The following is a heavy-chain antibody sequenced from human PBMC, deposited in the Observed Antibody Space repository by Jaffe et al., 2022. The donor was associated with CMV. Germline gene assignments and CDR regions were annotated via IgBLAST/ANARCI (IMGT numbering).Heavy chain of an antibody. V-gene: IGHV3-33*08. D-gene: IGHD3-10*01. CDR3: ARDVIPSTDYSGSGSYDALDI. J-gene: IGHJ3*02. CDR1: GFTFSSYG. CDR2: IWYDGSNK. Sequence: QVHLVESGGGVVQPGRSLRLSCAASGFTFSSYGMHWVRQAPGKGLEWVAVIWYDGSNKYYADSVKGRFTISRDNSKSTLYLQMSYLRAEDTAVYYCARDVIPSTDYSGSGSYDALDIWGQGTMVIVSS.